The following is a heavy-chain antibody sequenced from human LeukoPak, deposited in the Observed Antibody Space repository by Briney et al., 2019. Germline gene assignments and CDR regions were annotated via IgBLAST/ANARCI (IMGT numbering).Heavy chain of an antibody. V-gene: IGHV3-23*01. CDR2: ISGSGGST. CDR3: AINHRDGYSELGY. D-gene: IGHD5-24*01. J-gene: IGHJ4*02. Sequence: GGTLRLSCAASGFIFRIYGMTRVRQAPGKGLEWVSTISGSGGSTYYADSVKGRFTISRDNSKNSLYLQMSSLRAEDTAVYYCAINHRDGYSELGYWGQGTLVIVSS. CDR1: GFIFRIYG.